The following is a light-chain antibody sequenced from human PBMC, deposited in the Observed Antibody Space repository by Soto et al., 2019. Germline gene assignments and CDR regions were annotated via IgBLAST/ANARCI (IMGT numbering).Light chain of an antibody. CDR2: GAS. J-gene: IGKJ3*01. CDR3: PQYGGSPFT. Sequence: EIVLTQSPGTLSLSPGERATLSCRASQSVSSSYLAWYQQKPGQTPRLLFYGASSRATGIPDKFSGSESGTDFTLTISRLEPEDFAVYYCPQYGGSPFTFGPGTKVDIK. CDR1: QSVSSSY. V-gene: IGKV3-20*01.